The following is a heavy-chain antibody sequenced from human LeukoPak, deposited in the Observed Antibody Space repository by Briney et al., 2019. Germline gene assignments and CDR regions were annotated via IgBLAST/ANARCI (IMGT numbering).Heavy chain of an antibody. CDR2: IRSKAYGGTT. J-gene: IGHJ5*02. V-gene: IGHV3-49*03. Sequence: PGGSLRLSCTASGFTFGDYAMSWFRQAPGKGLEWVGFIRSKAYGGTTEYAASVGGRFTISRDDSKSIAYLQMNSLKTEDTAVYYCTRAYTQLGFDPWGQGTLVTVSS. CDR1: GFTFGDYA. CDR3: TRAYTQLGFDP. D-gene: IGHD2-2*01.